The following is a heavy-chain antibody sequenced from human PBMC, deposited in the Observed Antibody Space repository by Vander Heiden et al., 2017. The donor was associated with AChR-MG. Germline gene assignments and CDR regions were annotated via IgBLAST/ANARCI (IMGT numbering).Heavy chain of an antibody. V-gene: IGHV4-59*01. CDR1: GGSISYYY. CDR2: IYYSGST. Sequence: QVQLQESGPGLVKPSETLSLTCTVPGGSISYYYWSWIRQPPGKGLEWIGCIYYSGSTNYNPSLKSRVTISVDTSKNQFSLKLTSVTAADTAVYYCARRHAQGGMDAWGQGTTVTVSS. CDR3: ARRHAQGGMDA. J-gene: IGHJ6*02.